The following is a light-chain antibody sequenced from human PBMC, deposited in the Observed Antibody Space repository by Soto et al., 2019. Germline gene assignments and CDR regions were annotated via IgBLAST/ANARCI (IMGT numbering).Light chain of an antibody. CDR2: EVS. CDR1: HNIVTY. Sequence: DIHMAQSPPSLSASVGDRVTITCRASHNIVTYLNWYQQKPGKAPSLLIYEVSHLQSGVPFRFFGSGSGTDFTLTIDNLQHEDSATYYCQQSHSTPPTFGPGTKLEIK. V-gene: IGKV1-39*01. J-gene: IGKJ2*01. CDR3: QQSHSTPPT.